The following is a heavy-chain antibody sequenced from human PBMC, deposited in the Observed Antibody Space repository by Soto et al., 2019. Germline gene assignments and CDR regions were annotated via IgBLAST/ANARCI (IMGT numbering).Heavy chain of an antibody. CDR1: GFTFDDYA. CDR2: ISWDGGST. D-gene: IGHD6-13*01. Sequence: GESLKISCAASGFTFDDYAMHWVRQAPGKGLEWVSLISWDGGSTYYADSVKGRFTISRDNSKNSLYLQMNSLRAEDTALYYCAKGKGSIAAAGTHYYYYGMDVWGQGTTVTVSS. J-gene: IGHJ6*02. CDR3: AKGKGSIAAAGTHYYYYGMDV. V-gene: IGHV3-43D*03.